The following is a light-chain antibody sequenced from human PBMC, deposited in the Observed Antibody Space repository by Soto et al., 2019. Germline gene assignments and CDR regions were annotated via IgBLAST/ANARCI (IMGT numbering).Light chain of an antibody. V-gene: IGKV1-9*01. Sequence: DIQLTQSPSFLSASVGDRVTITCRASQGISSYLAWYQQKPGKASKLLIYAASTLQSWVPSRFSGSGSGTEFTLTISSLQPEDCATYYCQQLISYSLTCGPGTKVDI. CDR1: QGISSY. CDR2: AAS. J-gene: IGKJ3*01. CDR3: QQLISYSLT.